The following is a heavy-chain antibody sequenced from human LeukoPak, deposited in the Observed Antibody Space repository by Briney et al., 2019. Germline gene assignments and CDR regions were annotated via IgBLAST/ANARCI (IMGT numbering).Heavy chain of an antibody. CDR2: IYYSGST. V-gene: IGHV4-61*08. Sequence: SETLSLTCAVFGGSISSGGLSWSWIRQPPGKGLEWIGYIYYSGSTNYSPSLKSRVTISVDTSKNQFSLRLSSVTAADTAVYYCARENNTVTTLDYWGQGTLVTVSS. CDR1: GGSISSGGLS. D-gene: IGHD4-17*01. CDR3: ARENNTVTTLDY. J-gene: IGHJ4*02.